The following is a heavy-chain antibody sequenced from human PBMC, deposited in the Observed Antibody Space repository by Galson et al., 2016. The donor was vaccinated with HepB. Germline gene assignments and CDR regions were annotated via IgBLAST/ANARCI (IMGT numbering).Heavy chain of an antibody. CDR3: ARGPFCTSSYCPGPFNS. D-gene: IGHD3/OR15-3a*01. CDR1: GFTFSGHY. Sequence: SLRLSCAASGFTFSGHYMDWVRQAPGKGLAWVGRARSKFHRYSTEYAASVKGRFTVSRAESKNSLYLQMTSLKVEDTAVYFRARGPFCTSSYCPGPFNSWCQGTLVTVSS. V-gene: IGHV3-72*01. J-gene: IGHJ5*02. CDR2: ARSKFHRYST.